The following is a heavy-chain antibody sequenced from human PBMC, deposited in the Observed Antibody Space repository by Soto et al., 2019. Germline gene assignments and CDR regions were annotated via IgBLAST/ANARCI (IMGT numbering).Heavy chain of an antibody. CDR1: GGSISSYY. D-gene: IGHD4-17*01. V-gene: IGHV4-59*01. CDR3: ARSIPTVTTGGYFDY. CDR2: IYYSGST. J-gene: IGHJ4*02. Sequence: SETLSLTCTVSGGSISSYYWSWIRQPPGKGLGWIGYIYYSGSTNYNPSLKSRVTISVDTSKNQFSLKLSSVTAADTAVYYCARSIPTVTTGGYFDYWGQGTLVTVSS.